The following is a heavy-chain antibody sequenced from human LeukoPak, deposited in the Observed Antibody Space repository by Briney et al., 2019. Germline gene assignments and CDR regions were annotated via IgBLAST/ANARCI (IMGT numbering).Heavy chain of an antibody. CDR3: AKDRTVGVSYWYFDL. Sequence: GGSLRLSCAASGVTLSSYAMSWARQAPGKGLEWVSGISSSGSGGNTYYADSVKGRFTISRDSSKNTLFLHMNTLRAEDTAIYYCAKDRTVGVSYWYFDLWGRGTLVTVSS. CDR2: ISSSGSGGNT. D-gene: IGHD4-23*01. V-gene: IGHV3-23*01. J-gene: IGHJ2*01. CDR1: GVTLSSYA.